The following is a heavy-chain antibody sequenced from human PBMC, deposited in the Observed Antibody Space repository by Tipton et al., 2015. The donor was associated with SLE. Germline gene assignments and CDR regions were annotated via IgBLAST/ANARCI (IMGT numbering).Heavy chain of an antibody. D-gene: IGHD3-3*02. V-gene: IGHV4-4*07. Sequence: TLSLTCTVSGGSINSFYLNWVRQPAGKCLEWIGHFHSSGILNYNPSLKSRVTMSGDTSKNQLSLKLNAVTAADTAVYYCARTAVLAAIMMDVWGPGTTVTVSS. CDR3: ARTAVLAAIMMDV. J-gene: IGHJ6*02. CDR2: FHSSGIL. CDR1: GGSINSFY.